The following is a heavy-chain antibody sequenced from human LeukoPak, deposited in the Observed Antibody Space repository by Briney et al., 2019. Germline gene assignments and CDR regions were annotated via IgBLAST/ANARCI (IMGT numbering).Heavy chain of an antibody. CDR2: INHSGST. D-gene: IGHD3-22*01. V-gene: IGHV4-34*01. CDR3: ARGPETEYYYDSSGYYYFDY. CDR1: GGSFSGYY. Sequence: KTSETLSLTCAVYGGSFSGYYWSWIRQPPGKGLEWIGEINHSGSTNYNPSLKSRVTISVDTSKNQFSLKLSSVTAADTAVYYCARGPETEYYYDSSGYYYFDYWGQGTLVTVSS. J-gene: IGHJ4*02.